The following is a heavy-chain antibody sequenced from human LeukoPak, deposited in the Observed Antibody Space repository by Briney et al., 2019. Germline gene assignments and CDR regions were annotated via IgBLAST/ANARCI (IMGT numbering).Heavy chain of an antibody. CDR1: GGSISSGSYY. D-gene: IGHD3-22*01. J-gene: IGHJ4*02. CDR3: ARNSDSSGYYYYDY. Sequence: PSQTLSLTCTVSGGSISSGSYYWSWIRQPAGKGLEWIGRIYTSGSTNYNPSLKSRVTISVDTSKNQFSLKLCSVTAADTAVYYCARNSDSSGYYYYDYWGQGTLVTVSS. CDR2: IYTSGST. V-gene: IGHV4-61*02.